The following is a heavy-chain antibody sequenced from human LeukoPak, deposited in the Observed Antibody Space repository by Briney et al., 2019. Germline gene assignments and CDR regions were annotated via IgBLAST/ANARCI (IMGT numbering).Heavy chain of an antibody. J-gene: IGHJ4*02. V-gene: IGHV3-48*01. CDR2: ISSSSSTI. CDR3: ARIGVTSFDY. CDR1: GFTFSSYS. Sequence: GGSLRLSCAASGFTFSSYSMNWVRQAPGKGLEWVSYISSSSSTIYYADSVKGRFTISRDNAKNSLYLQMNSLGAEDTAVYYCARIGVTSFDYWGQGTLVTVSS. D-gene: IGHD3-10*01.